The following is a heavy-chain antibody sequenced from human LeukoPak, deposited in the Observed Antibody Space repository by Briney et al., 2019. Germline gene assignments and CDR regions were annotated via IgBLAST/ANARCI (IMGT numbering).Heavy chain of an antibody. Sequence: PGLSLRLSCAASGFTFSSYGMHWVRQAPGKGLEWVAVISYDGSNKYYADSVKGRFTISRDNSKNTLYLQMNSLRAEDTAVYYCAKGVGWFDLWGQGTLVTVSS. J-gene: IGHJ5*02. CDR2: ISYDGSNK. V-gene: IGHV3-30*18. CDR3: AKGVGWFDL. CDR1: GFTFSSYG.